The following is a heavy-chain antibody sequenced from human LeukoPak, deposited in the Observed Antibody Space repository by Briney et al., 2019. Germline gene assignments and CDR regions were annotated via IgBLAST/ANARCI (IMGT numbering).Heavy chain of an antibody. CDR1: GGSINSGGYY. V-gene: IGHV4-30-2*01. D-gene: IGHD3-16*02. Sequence: SQTLSLTCTVSGGSINSGGYYWSWIRQPPGKGLEWIGYIYQSGTTNYNPSLKSRATISIDRSKNQFSLKLSSVTAADTAVYYCARGDYVWGSYRYPPDAFDIWGQGTMVTVSS. CDR3: ARGDYVWGSYRYPPDAFDI. J-gene: IGHJ3*02. CDR2: IYQSGTT.